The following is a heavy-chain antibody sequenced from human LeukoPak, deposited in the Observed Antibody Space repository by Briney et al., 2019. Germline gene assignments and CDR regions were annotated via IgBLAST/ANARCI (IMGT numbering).Heavy chain of an antibody. V-gene: IGHV1-69*05. J-gene: IGHJ4*02. CDR3: ARENTVTPYYFDY. D-gene: IGHD4-17*01. CDR2: IIPIFGTA. CDR1: GGTFSSYA. Sequence: SVKVSCKASGGTFSSYAMSWVRQAPGQGLEWMGRIIPIFGTANYAQKFQGRVTITTDESTSTAYMELSSLRSEDTAVYYCARENTVTPYYFDYWGQGTLVTVSS.